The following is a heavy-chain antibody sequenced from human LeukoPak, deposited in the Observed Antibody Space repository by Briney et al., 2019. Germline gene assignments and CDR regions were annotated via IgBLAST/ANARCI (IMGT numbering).Heavy chain of an antibody. J-gene: IGHJ4*02. D-gene: IGHD1-26*01. Sequence: GGSLRLSCAASGFTLSGYNMNWVRQAPGKGLEWVSAISGSGGSTYYADSVKGRFTISRDNSKNTLYLQMNSLRAEDTAVYYCAKDLLVGASLFDYWGQGTLVTVSS. CDR3: AKDLLVGASLFDY. CDR2: ISGSGGST. V-gene: IGHV3-23*01. CDR1: GFTLSGYN.